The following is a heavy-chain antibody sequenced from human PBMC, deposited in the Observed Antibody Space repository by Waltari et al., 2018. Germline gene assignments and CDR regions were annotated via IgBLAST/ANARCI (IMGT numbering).Heavy chain of an antibody. Sequence: QFQLVQSGAEVKKPGSSVKVSCKASGGTFSSYAISWLSKAPGQGFDGTGGISTIFGTANYAQKFQGRVTITADESTSTAYMELSSLRSEDTAVYYCARGVATYEGYFDYWGQGTLVTVSS. CDR2: ISTIFGTA. V-gene: IGHV1-69*12. D-gene: IGHD5-12*01. CDR3: ARGVATYEGYFDY. CDR1: GGTFSSYA. J-gene: IGHJ4*02.